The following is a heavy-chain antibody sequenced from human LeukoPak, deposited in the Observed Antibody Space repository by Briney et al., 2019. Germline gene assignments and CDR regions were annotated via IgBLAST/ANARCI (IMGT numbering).Heavy chain of an antibody. CDR2: ISGSGGST. D-gene: IGHD1-26*01. Sequence: GGSLRLSCAASGFTFSSYAMSWVRQAPGKGLEWVSAISGSGGSTYYADSVKGRFTISRDNSQNTLYLQMNSLRAEDTAVYYCAKPWSTTNVVATAFDSWGQGTLVTVSS. J-gene: IGHJ4*02. V-gene: IGHV3-23*01. CDR1: GFTFSSYA. CDR3: AKPWSTTNVVATAFDS.